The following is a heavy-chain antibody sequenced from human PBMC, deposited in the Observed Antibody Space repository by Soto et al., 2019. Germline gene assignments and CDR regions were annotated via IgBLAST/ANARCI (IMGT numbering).Heavy chain of an antibody. CDR2: IKSKTGGGTT. J-gene: IGHJ4*02. CDR1: GFTFSNAW. V-gene: IGHV3-15*07. Sequence: EVQLVESGGGLVKPGGSLRLSCAASGFTFSNAWMNWVRQAPGKGLEWVGRIKSKTGGGTTDYAAPVKGRFTISRDDSKNTLYLQMNSRKTEDTAVYYCTTDSPYDDYVWGSYFVGYWGQGTLVTVSS. D-gene: IGHD3-16*01. CDR3: TTDSPYDDYVWGSYFVGY.